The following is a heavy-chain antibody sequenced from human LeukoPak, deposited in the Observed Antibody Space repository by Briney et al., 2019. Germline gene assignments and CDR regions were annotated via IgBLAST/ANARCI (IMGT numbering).Heavy chain of an antibody. D-gene: IGHD5-18*01. V-gene: IGHV3-74*01. CDR2: INSDGSST. J-gene: IGHJ4*02. CDR1: GFTFRSYW. Sequence: GGSLRLPCTASGFTFRSYWMHWVRQAPGKGLVWVSRINSDGSSTSYADSVKCRFTISRDNAKNTLYLQMNSLRAEDTAVYYCARAGDRYSYGYLYCWGPGTLVAVSS. CDR3: ARAGDRYSYGYLYC.